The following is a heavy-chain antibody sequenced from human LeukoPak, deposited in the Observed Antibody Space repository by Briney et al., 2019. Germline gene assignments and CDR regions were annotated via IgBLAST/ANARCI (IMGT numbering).Heavy chain of an antibody. J-gene: IGHJ6*02. CDR3: ARENGGSSGWSWGYYYYGMDV. Sequence: GGSLRLSCAASGFTFSSYWMSWVRQAPGKGLEWVANIKQDGGEKYYVDSVKGRFTISRDNAKNSLYLQMNSLRAEDTAVYYCARENGGSSGWSWGYYYYGMDVWGQGTTVTVSS. CDR1: GFTFSSYW. CDR2: IKQDGGEK. D-gene: IGHD6-19*01. V-gene: IGHV3-7*01.